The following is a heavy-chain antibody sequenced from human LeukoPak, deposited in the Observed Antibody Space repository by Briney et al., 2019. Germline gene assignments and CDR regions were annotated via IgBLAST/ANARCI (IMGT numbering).Heavy chain of an antibody. CDR1: GGTFSSYA. Sequence: ASVKVSCKASGGTFSSYAISWVRQAPGQGLEWMGGIIPIFGTANYAQKFQGRVTITTDESTSTAYMELSSLRSEDTAVYYCARSVFPYYSGSGSRYNVDVRQNSYFDFWGQGTLVTVSS. V-gene: IGHV1-69*05. D-gene: IGHD3-10*01. J-gene: IGHJ4*02. CDR2: IIPIFGTA. CDR3: ARSVFPYYSGSGSRYNVDVRQNSYFDF.